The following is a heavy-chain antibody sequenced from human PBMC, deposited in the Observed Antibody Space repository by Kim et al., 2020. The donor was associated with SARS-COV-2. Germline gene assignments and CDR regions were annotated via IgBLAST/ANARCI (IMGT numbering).Heavy chain of an antibody. Sequence: ASVKVSCKASGYTFTSYAILWVRQAPGQGLEWMGWINAGNGNTKYSQKFQGRVTITRDTSATTAYMELSSLRSEDTAVYYCAKGVATAIHYWGQVTLVTV. CDR1: GYTFTSYA. CDR2: INAGNGNT. J-gene: IGHJ4*02. V-gene: IGHV1-3*01. CDR3: AKGVATAIHY. D-gene: IGHD2-21*02.